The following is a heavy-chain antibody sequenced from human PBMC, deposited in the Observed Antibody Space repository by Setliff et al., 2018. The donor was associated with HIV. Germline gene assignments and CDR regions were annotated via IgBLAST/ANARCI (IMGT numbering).Heavy chain of an antibody. CDR2: IYHNGIT. Sequence: SQTLSLTCAVSGDSVTSRNWWSWVRQAPGKGLDWIGEIYHNGITNYNPSLKSRLIMSLDKSKNVISLKLSSVTAADTAAYYCARGGDYYDSTGARAGFDFWGQGTMVTVSS. CDR1: GDSVTSRNW. V-gene: IGHV4-4*02. D-gene: IGHD3-22*01. CDR3: ARGGDYYDSTGARAGFDF. J-gene: IGHJ3*01.